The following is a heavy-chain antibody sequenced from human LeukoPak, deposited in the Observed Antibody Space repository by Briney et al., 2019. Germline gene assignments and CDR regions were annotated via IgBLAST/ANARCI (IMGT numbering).Heavy chain of an antibody. CDR3: ARVPSHYDILTGYYRKGAFDI. Sequence: GGSLRLSCTASGFTFSSYSMNWVRQAPGKGLEWVSYISSSSSTIYSADSVKGRFTISRDNAKNSLYLQMNSLRAEDTAVYYCARVPSHYDILTGYYRKGAFDIWGQGTMVTVSS. CDR1: GFTFSSYS. J-gene: IGHJ3*02. V-gene: IGHV3-48*04. D-gene: IGHD3-9*01. CDR2: ISSSSSTI.